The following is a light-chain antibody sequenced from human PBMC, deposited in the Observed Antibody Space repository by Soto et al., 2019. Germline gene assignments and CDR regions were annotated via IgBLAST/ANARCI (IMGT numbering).Light chain of an antibody. V-gene: IGKV3-11*01. CDR3: QQRSSWPLT. CDR1: QGVSTY. CDR2: DVS. Sequence: EIVMTQSPATLSLSPGEGATLSCRASQGVSTYLAWYQQKPGQPPRLLIYDVSNRATGIPARFSGGGSGTDFTLTISSLEPEDSAVYYCQQRSSWPLTFGEGTKVDIK. J-gene: IGKJ4*01.